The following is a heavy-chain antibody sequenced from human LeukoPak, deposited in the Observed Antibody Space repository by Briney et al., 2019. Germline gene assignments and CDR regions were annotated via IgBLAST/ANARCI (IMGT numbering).Heavy chain of an antibody. CDR3: ARGREWLRLDGAFDI. CDR1: GFTFSSYS. V-gene: IGHV3-21*01. CDR2: ISSSNSYI. Sequence: PGGSLRLSCVVSGFTFSSYSMNWVRQAPGTGLEWVSYISSSNSYIYYADSVKGRFTISRDNAKNSLYLQMNSLRAEDTAVYYCARGREWLRLDGAFDIWGQGTVVTVSS. D-gene: IGHD5-12*01. J-gene: IGHJ3*02.